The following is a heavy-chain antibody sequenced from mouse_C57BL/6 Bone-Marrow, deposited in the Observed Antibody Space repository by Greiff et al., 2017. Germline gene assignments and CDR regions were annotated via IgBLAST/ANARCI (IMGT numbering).Heavy chain of an antibody. V-gene: IGHV2-2*01. D-gene: IGHD1-1*01. Sequence: QLQQSGPGLVQPSQSLSITCTVSGFSLTSYGVHWVRQSPGKGLEWLGVIWCGGSTDYNAAFISRLSISKDNSKSQVFFKKNSQQADDTAIYYCARSYYPYWYFDVWGTGTTVTVSS. J-gene: IGHJ1*03. CDR2: IWCGGST. CDR3: ARSYYPYWYFDV. CDR1: GFSLTSYG.